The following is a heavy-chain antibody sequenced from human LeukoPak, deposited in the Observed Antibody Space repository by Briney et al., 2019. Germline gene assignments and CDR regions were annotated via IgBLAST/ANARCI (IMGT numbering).Heavy chain of an antibody. CDR2: ISYDGSNK. V-gene: IGHV3-30*04. CDR1: GFTFSSYA. J-gene: IGHJ3*02. D-gene: IGHD3-16*01. Sequence: PGGSLRLSCAASGFTFSSYAMHWVRQAPGKGLEWVAVISYDGSNKYYADSVKGRITISRDNSKNTLYLQMNSLRGEDTAVYYCAREDDPRAFDIWGQGTMVTVSS. CDR3: AREDDPRAFDI.